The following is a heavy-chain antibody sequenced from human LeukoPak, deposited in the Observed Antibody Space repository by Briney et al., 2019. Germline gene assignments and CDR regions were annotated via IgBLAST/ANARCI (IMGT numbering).Heavy chain of an antibody. D-gene: IGHD3-10*01. V-gene: IGHV3-66*01. CDR1: GFTVSSNY. CDR2: IYSGGST. Sequence: PGGSLRLSCAASGFTVSSNYMSWVRQAPGKGLEWVSVIYSGGSTYYADSVKGRFTISRDNSKNTLYLQMNSLRAEDTAVYYCARDPPVRGVIVVGVDGMDVWGQGTTVTVSS. J-gene: IGHJ6*02. CDR3: ARDPPVRGVIVVGVDGMDV.